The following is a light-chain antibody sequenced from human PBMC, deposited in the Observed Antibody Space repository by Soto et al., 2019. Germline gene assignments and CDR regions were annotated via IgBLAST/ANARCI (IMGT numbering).Light chain of an antibody. V-gene: IGLV1-40*01. J-gene: IGLJ3*02. CDR1: SSNIGAGYD. CDR3: SSYSSGSTLGV. Sequence: QAVLTQPPSVSGAPGQRVTISCTGSSSNIGAGYDVHWYQQVPGTAPKLLIYGNINRPSGVPDRFSGSKSGTSASLAITGLQAEDEAEYYCSSYSSGSTLGVFGGGTKLTVL. CDR2: GNI.